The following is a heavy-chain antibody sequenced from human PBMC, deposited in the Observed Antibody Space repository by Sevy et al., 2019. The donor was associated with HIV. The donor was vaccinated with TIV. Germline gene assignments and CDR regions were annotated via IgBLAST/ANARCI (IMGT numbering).Heavy chain of an antibody. CDR3: AGENAWGRGYS. J-gene: IGHJ4*02. V-gene: IGHV4-59*08. D-gene: IGHD1-26*01. Sequence: SETLSLTCTVSGGSITSLYWNWIRQPPGKGLEWIANIYYNGHINYNPSLKSRVTLSLVTSKNQFSLGLSSVTAADTARYYCAGENAWGRGYSWGQGTLVTVSS. CDR2: IYYNGHI. CDR1: GGSITSLY.